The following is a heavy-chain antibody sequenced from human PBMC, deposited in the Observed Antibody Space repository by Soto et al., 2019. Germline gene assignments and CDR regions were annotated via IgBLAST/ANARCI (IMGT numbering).Heavy chain of an antibody. V-gene: IGHV3-53*01. D-gene: IGHD3-10*01. CDR1: GFTVSSNY. Sequence: PGGSLRLSCAASGFTVSSNYMSWVRQAPGKGLEWVSVIYSGGSTYYADSVKGRFTISRDNSKNTLYLQMNSLRAEDTAVYYCARDRGEGFGDNYYYYYGMDVSGQVTTLPVSS. CDR3: ARDRGEGFGDNYYYYYGMDV. CDR2: IYSGGST. J-gene: IGHJ6*02.